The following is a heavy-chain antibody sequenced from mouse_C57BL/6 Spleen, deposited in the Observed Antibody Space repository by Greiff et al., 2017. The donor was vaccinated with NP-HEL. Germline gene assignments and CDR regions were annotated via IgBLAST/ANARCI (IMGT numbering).Heavy chain of an antibody. V-gene: IGHV1-15*01. Sequence: SGAELVRPGASVTLSCKASGYTFTDYEMHWVKQTPVHGLEWIGAIDPETGGTAYNQKFKGKAILTADKSSSTAYMELRSLTSEDSAVYYCTLFYYGSSYRYFDVWGTGTTVTVSS. J-gene: IGHJ1*03. CDR3: TLFYYGSSYRYFDV. CDR1: GYTFTDYE. CDR2: IDPETGGT. D-gene: IGHD1-1*01.